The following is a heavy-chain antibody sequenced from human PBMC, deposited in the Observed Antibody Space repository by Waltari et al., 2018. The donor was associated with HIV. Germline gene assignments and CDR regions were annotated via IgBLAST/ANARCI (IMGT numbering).Heavy chain of an antibody. CDR3: ARAPLYSTSWYRYYGMDV. D-gene: IGHD6-13*01. V-gene: IGHV4-34*01. J-gene: IGHJ6*02. Sequence: QVQLQQWGAGLLKPSETLSLTCAVYGGSFSGYYWIWIRQPPGKGLEWIGEINHSGSTNYNPSLKSRVTISLDTSKNQFSLKLSFVTAADTAVYYCARAPLYSTSWYRYYGMDVWGQGTTVTVSS. CDR2: INHSGST. CDR1: GGSFSGYY.